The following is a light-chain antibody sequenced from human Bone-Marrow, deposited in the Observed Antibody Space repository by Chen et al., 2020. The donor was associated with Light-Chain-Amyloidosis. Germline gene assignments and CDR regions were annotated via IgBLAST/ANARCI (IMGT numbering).Light chain of an antibody. CDR1: DLPTKY. J-gene: IGLJ2*01. V-gene: IGLV3-25*03. CDR2: RDT. Sequence: SYELTQPPSVSVSPGQTARITCSGDDLPTKYAYWYQQKPGQAPVLVIHRDTERPSGISERFSDSSSGTTATLTISGVQAEAEADYHCQSADSSGTYEVIFGGGTKLTVL. CDR3: QSADSSGTYEVI.